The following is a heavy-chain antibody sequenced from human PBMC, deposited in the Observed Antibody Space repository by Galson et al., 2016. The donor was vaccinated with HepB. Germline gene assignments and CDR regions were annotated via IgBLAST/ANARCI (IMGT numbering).Heavy chain of an antibody. CDR2: ISPPNGDV. J-gene: IGHJ4*02. D-gene: IGHD3-10*01. Sequence: SVKVSCKALGDSFTSYGVNWVRQAPGQGLEWMGWISPPNGDVKDAPNFQGRVTLTTDTSASTAFLELRSLGSDDTAVYFCAIDYLGSGSYLWGQGTLVTVSS. CDR1: GDSFTSYG. V-gene: IGHV1-18*01. CDR3: AIDYLGSGSYL.